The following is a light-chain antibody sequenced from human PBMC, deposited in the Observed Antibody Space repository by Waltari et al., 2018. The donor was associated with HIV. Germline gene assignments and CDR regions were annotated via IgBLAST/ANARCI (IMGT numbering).Light chain of an antibody. Sequence: QSVLTQPPSASGTPGQRVTISCSGSSSNIGSNYVYWYQQLPGTAPKLLIYRNKQRPSGVPDRLSGSKSGTSASLAISGLRSEDEADYYCPAWDDSLSGLVFGGGTKLTVL. CDR1: SSNIGSNY. CDR3: PAWDDSLSGLV. V-gene: IGLV1-47*01. CDR2: RNK. J-gene: IGLJ3*02.